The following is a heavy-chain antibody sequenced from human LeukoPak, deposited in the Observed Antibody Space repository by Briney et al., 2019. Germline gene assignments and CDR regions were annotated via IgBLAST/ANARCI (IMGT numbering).Heavy chain of an antibody. CDR1: DDSITMYY. V-gene: IGHV4-38-2*02. CDR2: IYYSGST. CDR3: ARGPDDAFDI. J-gene: IGHJ3*02. Sequence: SETLSLTCTVSDDSITMYYWTWIRQPPGKWLEWIGSIYYSGSTYYNPSLKSRVTMSVDTSKNQFSLKLSSVTAADTAVYYCARGPDDAFDIWGQGTMVTVSS.